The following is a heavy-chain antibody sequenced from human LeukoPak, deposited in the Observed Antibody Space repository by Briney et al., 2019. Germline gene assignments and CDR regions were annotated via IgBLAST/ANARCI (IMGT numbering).Heavy chain of an antibody. CDR3: ARELTPNYYDSSGYYK. CDR2: IYTNGST. V-gene: IGHV4-61*02. J-gene: IGHJ4*02. CDR1: GGSISSGSYY. D-gene: IGHD3-22*01. Sequence: SQTLSLTCTVSGGSISSGSYYWSWIRQPAGKGLEWIGRIYTNGSTNYNPSLKSRVTISVDTSKNQFSLKLSSVTAADTAVYYCARELTPNYYDSSGYYKWGQRTLVTVSS.